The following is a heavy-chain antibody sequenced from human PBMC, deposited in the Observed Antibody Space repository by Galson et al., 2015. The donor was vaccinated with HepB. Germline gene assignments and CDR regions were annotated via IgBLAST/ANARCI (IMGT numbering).Heavy chain of an antibody. D-gene: IGHD3-3*01. J-gene: IGHJ6*03. CDR3: ARSPLRFLDWLPYYDYYYMDV. V-gene: IGHV7-4-1*02. Sequence: SVKVSCKASGYTFTDYVVNWVRQAPGQGLEWMGWMNTNTGKPTYAPGFAGRFVFSLDTSVTTAYLQISSLGTDDTAVYYCARSPLRFLDWLPYYDYYYMDVWGKGTTVTVSS. CDR2: MNTNTGKP. CDR1: GYTFTDYV.